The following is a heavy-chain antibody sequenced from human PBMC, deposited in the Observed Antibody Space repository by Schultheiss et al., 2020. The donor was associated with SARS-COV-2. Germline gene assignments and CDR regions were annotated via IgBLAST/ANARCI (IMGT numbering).Heavy chain of an antibody. V-gene: IGHV1-18*01. J-gene: IGHJ4*02. CDR2: ISAYNGNT. CDR1: GYTFTSYD. Sequence: ASVKVSCKASGYTFTSYDINWVRQATGQGLEWMGWISAYNGNTNYAQKLQGRVTMTTDTSTSTAYMELRSLRSYDTAVYYCAVTTVTTDPFDYWGQGTLVTVSS. D-gene: IGHD4-17*01. CDR3: AVTTVTTDPFDY.